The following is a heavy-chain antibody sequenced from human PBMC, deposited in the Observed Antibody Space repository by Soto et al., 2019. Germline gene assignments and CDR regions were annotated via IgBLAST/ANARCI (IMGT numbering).Heavy chain of an antibody. D-gene: IGHD6-19*01. CDR1: GCSISSGGYY. CDR2: IYYSGST. Sequence: PSETLSLTCTVSGCSISSGGYYWSWIRQHPGKGLEWIGYIYYSGSTYYNPSLKSRVTISVDTSKNQFSLKLSSVTAADTAVYYCARDAWRGALYSGGWYPHFDYWGQGTLVTVSS. CDR3: ARDAWRGALYSGGWYPHFDY. J-gene: IGHJ4*02. V-gene: IGHV4-31*03.